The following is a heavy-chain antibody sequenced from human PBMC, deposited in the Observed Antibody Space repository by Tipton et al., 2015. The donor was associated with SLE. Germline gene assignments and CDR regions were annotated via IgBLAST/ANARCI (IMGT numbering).Heavy chain of an antibody. D-gene: IGHD3-3*01. V-gene: IGHV3-30*03. Sequence: SLRLSCAASGFTFSSNGMHWVRQAPGKGLEWVAVISYDGSNKYYADSVKGRFTISRDNSKNTLFLQMNSLRAEDTAVYYCARLYFSCPDEGCAFDIWGQGTMVTVSS. CDR2: ISYDGSNK. CDR1: GFTFSSNG. J-gene: IGHJ3*02. CDR3: ARLYFSCPDEGCAFDI.